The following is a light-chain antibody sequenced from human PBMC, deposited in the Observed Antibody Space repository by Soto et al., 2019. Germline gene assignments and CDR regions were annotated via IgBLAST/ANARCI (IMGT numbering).Light chain of an antibody. V-gene: IGKV3-15*01. CDR3: QQYNNGPPIT. Sequence: EIVMTPSPATLSVSPGERATLSCSASQSVSRKLAWYQQTRGQAPRLLIYGASTRATGVPARFSGSGSGTEFTLTISSLQSEDFAVYYCQQYNNGPPITFGQGTRLETK. CDR1: QSVSRK. CDR2: GAS. J-gene: IGKJ5*01.